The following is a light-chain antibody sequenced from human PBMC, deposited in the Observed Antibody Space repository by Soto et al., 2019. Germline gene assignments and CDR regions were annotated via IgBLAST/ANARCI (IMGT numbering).Light chain of an antibody. CDR1: QSVSSSY. CDR2: GAS. V-gene: IGKV3-20*01. Sequence: EIVLTQSPGTLSLSPGERATLSCRASQSVSSSYLAWYQQKPGQAPRLLIYGASSRATGIPDRFSGSGSGTDFTLTISSLQSEDFAFYYCQQFHYWWTFGQGTKVDI. J-gene: IGKJ1*01. CDR3: QQFHYWWT.